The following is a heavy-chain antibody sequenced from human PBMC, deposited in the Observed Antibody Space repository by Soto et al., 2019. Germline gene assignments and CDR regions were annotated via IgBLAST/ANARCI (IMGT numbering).Heavy chain of an antibody. V-gene: IGHV1-18*01. CDR2: ISTDNGNT. D-gene: IGHD6-13*01. Sequence: QVQLVQSGAEVKKPGASVKVSCKASGYTFTNYAISWVRQAPGQGLEWMGWISTDNGNTNYAQKPQGRVTMTTDTSTSTAYMELRSLRSDDTDVYYCAREGMSAGWNWFDPWGQGTLVTVSS. CDR1: GYTFTNYA. CDR3: AREGMSAGWNWFDP. J-gene: IGHJ5*02.